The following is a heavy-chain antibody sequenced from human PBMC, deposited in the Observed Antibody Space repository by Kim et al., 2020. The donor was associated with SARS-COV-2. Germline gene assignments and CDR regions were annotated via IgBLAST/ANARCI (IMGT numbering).Heavy chain of an antibody. J-gene: IGHJ6*02. D-gene: IGHD2-15*01. CDR1: GYTFTSYY. CDR2: INPSGGST. CDR3: ARDLVGCSGGSFYFRMDV. V-gene: IGHV1-46*01. Sequence: ASVKVSCKASGYTFTSYYMHWVRQAPGQGLEWMGIINPSGGSTIYAQKFQGRVTMTRDTSTSTVYMELSSLRSEDTAVYYCARDLVGCSGGSFYFRMDVWCQGTTVTVSS.